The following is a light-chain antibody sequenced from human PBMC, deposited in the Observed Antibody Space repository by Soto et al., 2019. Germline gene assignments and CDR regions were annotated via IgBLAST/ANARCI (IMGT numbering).Light chain of an antibody. J-gene: IGKJ5*01. CDR2: APS. V-gene: IGKV1-8*01. Sequence: AIRMTQSPSSFSASTGDRVTITCRASQGISSYLAWYQQKPGKAPKLLIYAPSTLQSVVPARFSGSGSGTDFTLTISCLQSEDFATYYCQQYYSYPPTFGQGTRLEIK. CDR3: QQYYSYPPT. CDR1: QGISSY.